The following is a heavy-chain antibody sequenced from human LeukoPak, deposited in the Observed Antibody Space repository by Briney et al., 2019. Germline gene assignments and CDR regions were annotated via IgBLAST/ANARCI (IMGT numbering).Heavy chain of an antibody. D-gene: IGHD6-19*01. CDR2: ISSSGGST. J-gene: IGHJ4*02. CDR1: GFTFSSYA. CDR3: ASQWLVLGAFDY. V-gene: IGHV3-23*01. Sequence: GGSLRLSCAASGFTFSSYAMSWVRQAPGKGLEWVSAISSSGGSTYYADSVKGRFTISRDNSKNTLYLQVNSLRAEDTAVYYCASQWLVLGAFDYWGQGTLVTVSS.